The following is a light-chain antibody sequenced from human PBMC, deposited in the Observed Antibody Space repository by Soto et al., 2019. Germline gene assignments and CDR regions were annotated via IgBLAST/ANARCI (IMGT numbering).Light chain of an antibody. J-gene: IGKJ1*01. Sequence: EIVLTQSPATLSLSPGERATLSCRASQSVSSYLAWYQQKPGQAPRLLIYDASNRATGIPARFSGSGSGTHFTLTLPSLGPDDFAVYFCQQPTKWPGTFSQGTKVDIK. CDR3: QQPTKWPGT. V-gene: IGKV3-11*01. CDR2: DAS. CDR1: QSVSSY.